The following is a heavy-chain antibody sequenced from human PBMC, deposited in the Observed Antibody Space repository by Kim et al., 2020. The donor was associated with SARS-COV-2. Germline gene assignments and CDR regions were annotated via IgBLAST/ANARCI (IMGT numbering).Heavy chain of an antibody. Sequence: SETLSLTCSVSGDSISSYYWSWIRQPPGKGLEWIGYLYYSGNTNYNPSLKSRVTISVDTSKNQFSLNLSSVTAADTAVYYCARENMVRGWFDPWGQGTLV. J-gene: IGHJ5*02. CDR2: LYYSGNT. V-gene: IGHV4-59*01. CDR1: GDSISSYY. CDR3: ARENMVRGWFDP. D-gene: IGHD3-10*01.